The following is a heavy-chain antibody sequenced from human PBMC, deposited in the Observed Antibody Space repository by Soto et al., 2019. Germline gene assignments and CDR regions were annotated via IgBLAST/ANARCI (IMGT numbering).Heavy chain of an antibody. CDR1: GFTFTSSA. V-gene: IGHV1-58*02. CDR2: IVVGSGNT. Sequence: SVKVSCKASGFTFTSSAMQWVRQARGQRLEWIGWIVVGSGNTNYAQKFQERVTITRDMSTSTAYMELSSLRSEDTAVYYCARDGAYSGSYTYYYGMDVWGQGTTVTVSS. CDR3: ARDGAYSGSYTYYYGMDV. J-gene: IGHJ6*02. D-gene: IGHD1-26*01.